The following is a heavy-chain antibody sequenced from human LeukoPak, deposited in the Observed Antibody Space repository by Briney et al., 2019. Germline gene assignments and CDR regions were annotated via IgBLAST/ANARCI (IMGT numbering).Heavy chain of an antibody. CDR2: INHSGST. J-gene: IGHJ4*02. V-gene: IGHV4-34*01. CDR3: ARGGLITFGGVIVSFDY. CDR1: GGSLSGYY. Sequence: SETLSLTCAVYGGSLSGYYWSWIRQPPGKGLEWIGEINHSGSTNYNPSLKSRVTISIDTSKNQFSLKLSSVTAADTAVYYCARGGLITFGGVIVSFDYWGQGTLVTVSS. D-gene: IGHD3-16*02.